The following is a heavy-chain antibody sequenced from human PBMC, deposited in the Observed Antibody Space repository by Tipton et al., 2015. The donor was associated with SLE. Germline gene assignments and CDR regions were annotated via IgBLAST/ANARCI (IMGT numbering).Heavy chain of an antibody. CDR2: INPFFGTP. CDR1: GGTFSSYA. J-gene: IGHJ4*02. V-gene: IGHV1-69*01. D-gene: IGHD3-3*02. CDR3: ARLRPPFSIPFDD. Sequence: QVQLVQSGAEVKKPGSSVKVSCKASGGTFSSYAINWVRQAPGQGLEWMGGINPFFGTPNYARKFQGRVTISTDGSTSTAYMELNSLRYEDTAIYFCARLRPPFSIPFDDWGQGTLVTVSS.